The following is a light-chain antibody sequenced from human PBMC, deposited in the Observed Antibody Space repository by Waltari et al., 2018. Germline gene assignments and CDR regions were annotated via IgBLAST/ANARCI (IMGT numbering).Light chain of an antibody. J-gene: IGKJ2*01. V-gene: IGKV1-39*01. CDR1: YSIGNG. CDR3: QHIHSYPFT. CDR2: MAS. Sequence: DIQMTQSPSTVSASVGDRVTITCRASYSIGNGLNWYQQKPGKAPSLLIYMASTLQSEVPSRFSGSGSGTEFTLTISSLRPEDFATYFCQHIHSYPFTFGQGTKVEIK.